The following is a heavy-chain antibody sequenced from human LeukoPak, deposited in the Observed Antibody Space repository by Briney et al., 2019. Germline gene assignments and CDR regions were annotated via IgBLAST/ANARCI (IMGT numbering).Heavy chain of an antibody. D-gene: IGHD4-23*01. Sequence: GGSLRLSCTASGFTFDDYAMHWVRQAPGKGLEWVSGISWNSGSIGYADSVKGRFTISRDNAKNSLYLQMNSLRAEDTALYYCAKDTDYGGNSGFDYWGQGNLVTVSS. CDR3: AKDTDYGGNSGFDY. CDR2: ISWNSGSI. CDR1: GFTFDDYA. J-gene: IGHJ4*02. V-gene: IGHV3-9*01.